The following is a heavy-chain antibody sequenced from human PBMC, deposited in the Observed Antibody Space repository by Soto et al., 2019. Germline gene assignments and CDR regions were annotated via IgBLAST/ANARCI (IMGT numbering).Heavy chain of an antibody. CDR3: AKGLSRDSSGYYYDPYFDY. D-gene: IGHD3-22*01. CDR2: ISGSGGST. CDR1: GFTFSSYA. V-gene: IGHV3-23*01. Sequence: PGGSLRLSCAASGFTFSSYAMSWVRQAPGEGLEWVSAISGSGGSTYYADSVKGRFTISRDNSKNTLYLQMNSLRAEDTAVYYCAKGLSRDSSGYYYDPYFDYWGQGTLVTVSS. J-gene: IGHJ4*02.